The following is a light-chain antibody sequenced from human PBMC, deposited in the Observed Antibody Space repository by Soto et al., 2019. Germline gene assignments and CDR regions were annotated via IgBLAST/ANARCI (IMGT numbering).Light chain of an antibody. CDR3: QQYYSTPYT. J-gene: IGKJ2*01. CDR1: QSVLYSSNNKKY. CDR2: WAS. V-gene: IGKV4-1*01. Sequence: DIVMTQSPDSLAVSLGERATINCKSSQSVLYSSNNKKYLAWYQQKSGQPPKLLIYWASTRESGVPDRFSGSGSGTDFTLTISSLQAEDVAVYSCQQYYSTPYTFGQGTKLEIK.